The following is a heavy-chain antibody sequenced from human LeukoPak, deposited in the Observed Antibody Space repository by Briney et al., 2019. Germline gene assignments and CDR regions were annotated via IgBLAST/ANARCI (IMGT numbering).Heavy chain of an antibody. Sequence: GGSLRLSCAASGFTFSSYGMHWVRQAPGKGLDWVAFIRYDGSNKYYADSVKGRFTTSRDNSKNTLYLQMNSLRAEDTAVYYCAKDGGGLWSRYSGFYPGCFDYWGQGTLVTVSS. J-gene: IGHJ4*02. CDR3: AKDGGGLWSRYSGFYPGCFDY. CDR1: GFTFSSYG. V-gene: IGHV3-30*02. D-gene: IGHD3-3*01. CDR2: IRYDGSNK.